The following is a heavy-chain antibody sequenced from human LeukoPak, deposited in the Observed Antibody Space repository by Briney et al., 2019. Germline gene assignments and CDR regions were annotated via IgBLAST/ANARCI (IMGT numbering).Heavy chain of an antibody. D-gene: IGHD3-10*01. CDR3: ARDTVWFGELFGFDP. J-gene: IGHJ5*02. CDR1: GFTFSDYW. V-gene: IGHV3-33*08. Sequence: GGSLRLSCAASGFTFSDYWMHWVRQAPGKGLEWVAVIWYDGSNKYYADSVKGRFTVSRDNSKNTLYLQMNSLRVGDTAVYYCARDTVWFGELFGFDPWGQGTLVTVSS. CDR2: IWYDGSNK.